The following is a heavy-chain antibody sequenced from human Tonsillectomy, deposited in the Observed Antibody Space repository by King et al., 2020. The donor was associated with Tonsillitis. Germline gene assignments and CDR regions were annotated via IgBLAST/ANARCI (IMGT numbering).Heavy chain of an antibody. V-gene: IGHV3-23*03. J-gene: IGHJ4*02. CDR3: ARHGSAYSVDY. Sequence: MSWVRQAPGKGLEWVSLIHANTGITSYAESVRGRFTISRANSKNTRDLQMNSLRADDTAVYYCARHGSAYSVDYWGQGTLVTVSS. CDR2: IHANTGIT. D-gene: IGHD2-21*01.